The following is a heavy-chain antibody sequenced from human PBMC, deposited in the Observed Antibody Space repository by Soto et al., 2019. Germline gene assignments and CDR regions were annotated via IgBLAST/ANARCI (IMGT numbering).Heavy chain of an antibody. Sequence: GGSLRLSCAASGFTFSNFAMSWVRQAPGKGLEWVSAISGSGGSTYYADSVKGRFTISRDNSKNTLYLQMNSLRAEDTAVYYCAKGLSSIFGVVIIDFDYWGQGTLVTVYS. V-gene: IGHV3-23*01. CDR1: GFTFSNFA. D-gene: IGHD3-3*01. CDR2: ISGSGGST. CDR3: AKGLSSIFGVVIIDFDY. J-gene: IGHJ4*02.